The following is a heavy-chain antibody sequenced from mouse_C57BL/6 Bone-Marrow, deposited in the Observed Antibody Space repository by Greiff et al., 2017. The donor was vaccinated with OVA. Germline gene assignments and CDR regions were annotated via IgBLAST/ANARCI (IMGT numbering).Heavy chain of an antibody. Sequence: EVKLQESGAELVRPGASVKLSCTASGFNIKDDYMHWVKQRPEQGLEWIGWIDPENGDTEYASKFQGKATITADTSSNTAYLQLSSLTSEDTAVYYCTTMVVADYWGQGTTLTVSS. V-gene: IGHV14-4*01. CDR1: GFNIKDDY. J-gene: IGHJ2*01. D-gene: IGHD1-1*01. CDR2: IDPENGDT. CDR3: TTMVVADY.